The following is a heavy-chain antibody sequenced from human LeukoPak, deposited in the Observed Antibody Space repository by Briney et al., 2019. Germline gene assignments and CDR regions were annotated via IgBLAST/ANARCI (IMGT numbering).Heavy chain of an antibody. CDR2: INHSGST. Sequence: PSETLSLTCAVYGGSFSGYYWSWIRQPPGKGLEWNGEINHSGSTNYNPSLKSRVTISVDTSKNQFSLKLSSVTAADTAVYYCARGRGYCSSTSCSHYYGMDVWGKGTTVTVSS. D-gene: IGHD2-2*01. CDR3: ARGRGYCSSTSCSHYYGMDV. CDR1: GGSFSGYY. J-gene: IGHJ6*04. V-gene: IGHV4-34*01.